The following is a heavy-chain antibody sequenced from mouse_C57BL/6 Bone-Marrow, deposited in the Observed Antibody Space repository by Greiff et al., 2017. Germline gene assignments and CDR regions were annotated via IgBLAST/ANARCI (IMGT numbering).Heavy chain of an antibody. CDR1: GFNIKDYY. V-gene: IGHV14-2*01. J-gene: IGHJ1*03. CDR2: IDPEDGET. CDR3: ASITTVVDWYFDV. D-gene: IGHD1-1*01. Sequence: EVKLQQSGAELVKPGASVKLSCTASGFNIKDYYMHWVKQRTEQGLEWIGRIDPEDGETKYAPKFQGKATITADTSSNPAYLQLSSLTSEDTAVYYCASITTVVDWYFDVWGTGTTVTVSS.